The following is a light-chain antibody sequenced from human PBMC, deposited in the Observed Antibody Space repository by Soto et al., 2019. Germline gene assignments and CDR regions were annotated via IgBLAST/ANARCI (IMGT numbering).Light chain of an antibody. Sequence: DIQMTQSPSTLSASVGDRVTITCRASQSISSWLAWYQQKPGKAPKLLIYKASSLESGVPSRFSGSGSGTEFTLTISSLPPDDFATYECQQYNSYSHPFGQGTKVEIK. CDR1: QSISSW. CDR2: KAS. CDR3: QQYNSYSHP. V-gene: IGKV1-5*03. J-gene: IGKJ1*01.